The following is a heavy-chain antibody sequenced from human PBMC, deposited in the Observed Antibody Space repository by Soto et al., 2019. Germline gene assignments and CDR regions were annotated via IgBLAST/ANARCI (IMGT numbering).Heavy chain of an antibody. CDR1: GFTFSSYA. CDR2: ISYDGSNK. D-gene: IGHD5-18*01. Sequence: QVQLVESGGGVVQPGRSLRLSCAASGFTFSSYAMHWVRQAPGKGLEWVAVISYDGSNKYYADSVKGRFTISRDNSKNTLYLQMNSLRAEDTDVYYCARVDTAMVTEYYGMDVWGQGTTVTVSS. CDR3: ARVDTAMVTEYYGMDV. J-gene: IGHJ6*02. V-gene: IGHV3-30-3*01.